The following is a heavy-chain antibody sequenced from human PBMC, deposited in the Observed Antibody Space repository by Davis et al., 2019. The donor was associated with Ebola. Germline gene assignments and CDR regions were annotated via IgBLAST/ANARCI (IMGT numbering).Heavy chain of an antibody. J-gene: IGHJ6*02. CDR2: ISGSGGST. V-gene: IGHV3-23*01. Sequence: GGSLRLSCAASGFTFSSYAMSWVRQAPGKGLEWVSAISGSGGSTYYADSVKGRFTISRDNAKNSLYLQMNSLRAEDTAVYYCARVPAYYDTSGYYYYYGMDVWGQGTTVTVSS. CDR1: GFTFSSYA. CDR3: ARVPAYYDTSGYYYYYGMDV. D-gene: IGHD3-22*01.